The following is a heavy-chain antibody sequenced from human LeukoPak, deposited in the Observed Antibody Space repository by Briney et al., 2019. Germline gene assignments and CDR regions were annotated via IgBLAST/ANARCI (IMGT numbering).Heavy chain of an antibody. CDR3: ARDREPLSGWTPDFDY. Sequence: ASVKVSCKASGYTFTGYYMHWVRQAPGQGLEWMGWINPSSGGTNYAQKFQGRVTMTRDTSISTAYMELSRLRSDDTAVYYCARDREPLSGWTPDFDYWGQGTLVTVSS. V-gene: IGHV1-2*02. CDR2: INPSSGGT. D-gene: IGHD6-19*01. CDR1: GYTFTGYY. J-gene: IGHJ4*02.